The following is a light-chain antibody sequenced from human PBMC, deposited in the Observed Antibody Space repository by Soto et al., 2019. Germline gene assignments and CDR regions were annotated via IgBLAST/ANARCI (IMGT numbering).Light chain of an antibody. CDR3: QQYNNWPPNT. Sequence: EIVMTQSPATLSVSPGERATLSCRASQSVSRNLAWYQQKPGQAPRLLIYGASTRATGIPAWFSGSESGTEFNLPISSLQSEDFAVYYCQQYNNWPPNTFGGGTKVEIK. J-gene: IGKJ4*01. CDR2: GAS. CDR1: QSVSRN. V-gene: IGKV3-15*01.